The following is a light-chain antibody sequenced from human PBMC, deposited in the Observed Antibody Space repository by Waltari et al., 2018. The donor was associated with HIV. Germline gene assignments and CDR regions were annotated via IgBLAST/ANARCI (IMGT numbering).Light chain of an antibody. Sequence: QSALTQPASVSGSPGQSITISCTGTSSDVGSYNYVSWYQQHPGKAPKLMIYEVSNRPSGVSNRFSGSKSCNTASLTISGLQAEDEADYYCSSYTSSSTLDVVFGGGTKVTVL. CDR2: EVS. CDR3: SSYTSSSTLDVV. J-gene: IGLJ2*01. CDR1: SSDVGSYNY. V-gene: IGLV2-14*01.